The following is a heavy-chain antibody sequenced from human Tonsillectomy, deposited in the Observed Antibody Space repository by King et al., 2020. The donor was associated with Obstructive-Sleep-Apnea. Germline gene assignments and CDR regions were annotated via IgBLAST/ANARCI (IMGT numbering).Heavy chain of an antibody. Sequence: QLVQSGGGLVKPGGSLRLSCAASGFTFSDYYMSWIRQGPGKGLEWVSYISSRGSIRHYADSVKGRFTISRDNAKNALYLQMNSLRAEDTAVYYCASPLAGYKLVWGQGTLVTVSS. D-gene: IGHD5-18*01. CDR2: ISSRGSIR. J-gene: IGHJ4*02. CDR3: ASPLAGYKLV. CDR1: GFTFSDYY. V-gene: IGHV3-11*01.